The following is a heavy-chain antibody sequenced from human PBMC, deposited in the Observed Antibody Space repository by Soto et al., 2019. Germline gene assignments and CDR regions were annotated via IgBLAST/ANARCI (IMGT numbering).Heavy chain of an antibody. CDR1: GFTFSNAW. V-gene: IGHV3-15*01. D-gene: IGHD4-17*01. Sequence: GGSLRLSCAASGFTFSNAWTSWVRQAPGKGLEWVGRIKSKTDGGTTDYAAPVKGRFTISRDDSKNTLYLQMNSLKTEDTAVYYRTFSMTAVTRVRSDYWGQGTLVTVSS. CDR2: IKSKTDGGTT. CDR3: TFSMTAVTRVRSDY. J-gene: IGHJ4*02.